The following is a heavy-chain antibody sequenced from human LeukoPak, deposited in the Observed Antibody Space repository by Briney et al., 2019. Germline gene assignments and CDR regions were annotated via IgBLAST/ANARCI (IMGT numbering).Heavy chain of an antibody. CDR3: ARQGGGLVIDY. CDR2: IYHSGTT. Sequence: PSEPLSLTCAVSGYSISSGYFWGWIRQPPGKGLEWIGTIYHSGTTYYNPSLKSRATTSADTFKNEFSLKLSSVTAADTAVYYCARQGGGLVIDYWGQGTLVTVSS. CDR1: GYSISSGYF. D-gene: IGHD3/OR15-3a*01. V-gene: IGHV4-38-2*01. J-gene: IGHJ4*02.